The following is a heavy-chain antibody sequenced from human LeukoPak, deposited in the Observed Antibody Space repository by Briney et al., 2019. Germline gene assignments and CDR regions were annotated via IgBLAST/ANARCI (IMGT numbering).Heavy chain of an antibody. V-gene: IGHV1-24*01. J-gene: IGHJ4*02. Sequence: GASVKVSCKVSGYTLTELSMHRVRQAPGKGLEWMGGFDPEDGETIYAQKFQGRVTMTEDTSTDTAYMELSSLRSEDTAVYYCATKRINYYDSSGYLDYWGQGTLVTVSS. CDR1: GYTLTELS. CDR2: FDPEDGET. D-gene: IGHD3-22*01. CDR3: ATKRINYYDSSGYLDY.